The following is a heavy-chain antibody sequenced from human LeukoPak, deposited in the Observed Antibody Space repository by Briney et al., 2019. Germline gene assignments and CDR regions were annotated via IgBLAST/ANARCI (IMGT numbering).Heavy chain of an antibody. CDR2: ISGSGGST. CDR1: GFTVSSYA. J-gene: IGHJ4*02. V-gene: IGHV3-23*01. D-gene: IGHD3-22*01. Sequence: GGSLRLSCAASGFTVSSYAMSWVRQAPGKGLEWVSAISGSGGSTYYADSVKGRFTISRDNSKNTLYLQMNSLRAEDTAVYYCAKDPNSSGYYHDYWGQGTLVTVSS. CDR3: AKDPNSSGYYHDY.